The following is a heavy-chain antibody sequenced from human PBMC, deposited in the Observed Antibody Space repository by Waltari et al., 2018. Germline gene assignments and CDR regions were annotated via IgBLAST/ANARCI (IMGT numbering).Heavy chain of an antibody. Sequence: EVQLVESGGGLVQPGGSLGLPCAASGFPFSTFWMHWVRQAPGQGLEWVANIKQDGSVKYYVDSVKGRFTISRDNAKNSLYLQMNSLRAEDTAVYYCTRGGNSLWDYWGQGTLVTVSS. CDR1: GFPFSTFW. V-gene: IGHV3-7*01. CDR3: TRGGNSLWDY. D-gene: IGHD1-7*01. J-gene: IGHJ4*02. CDR2: IKQDGSVK.